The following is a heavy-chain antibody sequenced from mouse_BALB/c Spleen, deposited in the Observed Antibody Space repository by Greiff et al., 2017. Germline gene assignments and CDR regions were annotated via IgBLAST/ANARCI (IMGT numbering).Heavy chain of an antibody. J-gene: IGHJ1*01. Sequence: QVQLQQSGAELARPGASVKLSCKASGYTFTSYWMQWVKQRPGQGLEWIGAIYPGDGDTRYTQKFKGKATLTADNSSSTAYMQLSSLASEDSAVYYCARDGSSYGYVDVWGAGTTVTVSS. V-gene: IGHV1-87*01. CDR3: ARDGSSYGYVDV. CDR2: IYPGDGDT. CDR1: GYTFTSYW. D-gene: IGHD1-1*01.